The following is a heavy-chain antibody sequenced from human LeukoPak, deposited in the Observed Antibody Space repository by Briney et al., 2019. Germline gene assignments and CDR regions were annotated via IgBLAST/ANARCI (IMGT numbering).Heavy chain of an antibody. Sequence: PSETLSLTCAVYGGSFSGYYWSWIRQPPGKGLEWIGEINHSGSTNYNPSLKSRVTISVDTSKNQFSLKLSSVTAADTAVYYCARELLPTYFDYWGQGILVTVSS. V-gene: IGHV4-34*01. J-gene: IGHJ4*02. CDR3: ARELLPTYFDY. D-gene: IGHD4-23*01. CDR1: GGSFSGYY. CDR2: INHSGST.